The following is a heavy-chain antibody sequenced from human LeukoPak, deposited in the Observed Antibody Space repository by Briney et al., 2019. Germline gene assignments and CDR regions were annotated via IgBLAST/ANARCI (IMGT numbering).Heavy chain of an antibody. Sequence: GGSLRLSCAASGFTFSSYWMNWVRQAPGKGLEWVSSITSGGGYTYYADSVKGRFTTSRDNAKNSLSLRLDSLRAEDTAVYYCARGHYDVLTSSYKWTPDYWGQGTLVTVSS. D-gene: IGHD3-9*01. CDR1: GFTFSSYW. J-gene: IGHJ4*02. CDR2: ITSGGGYT. CDR3: ARGHYDVLTSSYKWTPDY. V-gene: IGHV3-21*06.